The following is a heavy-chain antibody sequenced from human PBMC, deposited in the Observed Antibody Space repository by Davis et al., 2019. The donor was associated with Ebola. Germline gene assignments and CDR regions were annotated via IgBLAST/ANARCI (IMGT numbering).Heavy chain of an antibody. V-gene: IGHV3-64D*06. D-gene: IGHD2-15*01. CDR3: VKDRFTVVVVHGGFDY. Sequence: GESLKISCSASGFTFSSYAMHWVRQAPGKGREPVPLIVIKGETTYYAESVKGRFTISRDNSKDTLYLQMRSLRTEDTAVYYCVKDRFTVVVVHGGFDYWGQGTLVTVSS. CDR2: IVIKGETT. CDR1: GFTFSSYA. J-gene: IGHJ4*02.